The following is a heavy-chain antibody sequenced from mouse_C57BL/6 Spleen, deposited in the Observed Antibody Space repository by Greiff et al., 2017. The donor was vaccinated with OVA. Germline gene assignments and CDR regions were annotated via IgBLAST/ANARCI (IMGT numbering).Heavy chain of an antibody. V-gene: IGHV3-6*01. D-gene: IGHD1-1*01. CDR3: ARGGYYGSSPGYFDV. CDR2: ISYDGSN. Sequence: EVQVVESGPGLVKPSQSLSLTCSVTGYSITSGYYWNWIRQFPGNKLEWMGYISYDGSNNYNPSLKNRISITRDTSKNQFFLKLNSVTTEDTATYYCARGGYYGSSPGYFDVWGTGTTVTVSS. CDR1: GYSITSGYY. J-gene: IGHJ1*03.